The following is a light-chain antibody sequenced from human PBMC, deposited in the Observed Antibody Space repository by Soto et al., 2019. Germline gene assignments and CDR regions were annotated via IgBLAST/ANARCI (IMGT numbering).Light chain of an antibody. CDR1: QSVTNNF. V-gene: IGKV3-20*01. CDR2: GAF. CDR3: QQYGSSGRT. Sequence: EIVMTQSPATLSVSPGESATLSCRASQSVTNNFLAWYQQKPGQAPRLLIYGAFYRATGIPDRFSGSGSGTDLTITISRMETEDFAVYYCQQYGSSGRTFGQGTKV. J-gene: IGKJ1*01.